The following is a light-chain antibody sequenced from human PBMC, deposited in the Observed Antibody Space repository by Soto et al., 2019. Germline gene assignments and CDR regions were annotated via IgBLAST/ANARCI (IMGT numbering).Light chain of an antibody. CDR2: GND. Sequence: QSVLTQPPSVSAAPGQTVTISCSGGTSNIGHNYVSWYQQLPGTAPTLLIYGNDKRPSGIPDRFSGSKSGTSATLAIIGLQTGDEADYYCATWDTNLSAVFGGGTKLTVL. J-gene: IGLJ3*02. CDR1: TSNIGHNY. V-gene: IGLV1-51*01. CDR3: ATWDTNLSAV.